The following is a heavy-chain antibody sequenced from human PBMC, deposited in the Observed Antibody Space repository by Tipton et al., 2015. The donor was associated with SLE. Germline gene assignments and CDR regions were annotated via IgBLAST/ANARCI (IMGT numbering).Heavy chain of an antibody. V-gene: IGHV3-23*01. J-gene: IGHJ4*02. D-gene: IGHD7-27*01. CDR3: ANALGL. CDR2: ISGGAGSRT. CDR1: GFTFTAYA. Sequence: SLRLSCAASGFTFTAYAMSWVRQAPGKGLERVSTISGGAGSRTYYADSVKGRFTISRDNSKNTMSLQMNSLRAEDTAIYYCANALGLWGQGTLVTVSS.